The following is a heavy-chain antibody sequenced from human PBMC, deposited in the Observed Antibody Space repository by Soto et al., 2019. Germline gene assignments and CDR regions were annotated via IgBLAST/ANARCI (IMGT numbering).Heavy chain of an antibody. CDR2: TYHRSKWYN. Sequence: SQTLSLTCAISVDIVSSNSAAWNCIRRSPSRGLEWLGRTYHRSKWYNDYALSVKSRIVISPDTSKNQFSLQLNSVTPEDTAVYYCARTIGHFDSWGQGTLVTVSS. D-gene: IGHD2-15*01. V-gene: IGHV6-1*01. CDR1: VDIVSSNSAA. CDR3: ARTIGHFDS. J-gene: IGHJ4*02.